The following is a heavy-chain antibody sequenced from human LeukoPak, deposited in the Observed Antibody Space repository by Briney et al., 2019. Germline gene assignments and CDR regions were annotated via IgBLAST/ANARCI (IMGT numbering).Heavy chain of an antibody. CDR1: GFTFRSYT. J-gene: IGHJ3*01. CDR2: ISYDETNE. V-gene: IGHV3-30-3*01. Sequence: GGSLRLSCAASGFTFRSYTMHWVRQAPGKGLEWVAIISYDETNEYYADSVKGRFTISRDISKNTLYLQMDSLRPEDTAVYYCARARGILVSDTFGLWGQGTMVTVSS. CDR3: ARARGILVSDTFGL. D-gene: IGHD2-21*01.